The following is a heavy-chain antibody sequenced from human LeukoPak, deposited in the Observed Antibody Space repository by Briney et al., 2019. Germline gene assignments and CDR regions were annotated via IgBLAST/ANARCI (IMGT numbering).Heavy chain of an antibody. CDR3: ARGIIGGAYYYYYLDV. CDR2: ISSTASHI. CDR1: GFTFSNYN. V-gene: IGHV3-21*01. J-gene: IGHJ6*03. Sequence: GGSLRLSCEASGFTFSNYNMNWVRKAPGEGLEWVSSISSTASHIYYVDSVKGRVTISRDNAKNSLYLQMNSLRAEDTAVYYCARGIIGGAYYYYYLDVWGKGTTVTVSS. D-gene: IGHD2-21*01.